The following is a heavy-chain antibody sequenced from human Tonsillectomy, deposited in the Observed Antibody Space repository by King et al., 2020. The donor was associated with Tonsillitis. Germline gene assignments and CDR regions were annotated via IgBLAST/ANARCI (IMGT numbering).Heavy chain of an antibody. Sequence: EQLVQSGGGLVQPGGSLRLSCAASGFTFSSYWMSWVRQAPGKGLEWVANIKQDGSEKYYVDSVKGRFTISRDNAKNSLYLQMNSLRAEDTAVYYCARVAGGYYFDYWGQGTLVTVSP. CDR3: ARVAGGYYFDY. D-gene: IGHD6-19*01. J-gene: IGHJ4*02. CDR2: IKQDGSEK. V-gene: IGHV3-7*03. CDR1: GFTFSSYW.